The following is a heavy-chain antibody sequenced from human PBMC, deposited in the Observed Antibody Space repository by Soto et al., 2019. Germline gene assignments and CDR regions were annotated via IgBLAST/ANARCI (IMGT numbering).Heavy chain of an antibody. D-gene: IGHD1-26*01. CDR3: ATGGIYYEA. CDR1: GFAFRHHY. J-gene: IGHJ5*02. CDR2: ISTSGSPA. Sequence: QVHLVESGGGLVKPRGSLRLSCTVSGFAFRHHYLTWIRQAPGKGLEWLSYISTSGSPAYYADSVKGRFTISTDNAKKSLYLQMDSLRAEDTGVYYCATGGIYYEAWGQGTLVTVSS. V-gene: IGHV3-11*01.